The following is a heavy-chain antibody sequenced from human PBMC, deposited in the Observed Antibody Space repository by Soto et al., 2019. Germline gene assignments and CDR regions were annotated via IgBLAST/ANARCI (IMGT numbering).Heavy chain of an antibody. CDR1: GGSVTNSSYY. J-gene: IGHJ4*02. CDR2: GYYRGRS. CDR3: VSQRTTVPTQAYFDY. D-gene: IGHD4-17*01. V-gene: IGHV4-39*01. Sequence: SETLSLTCTVSGGSVTNSSYYWGWIRQSPGKGLEWIGSGYYRGRSYSKSSVKSRVTISVDTSKNRFSLSLNSVTASDTAVYFCVSQRTTVPTQAYFDYWGPGALVTVS.